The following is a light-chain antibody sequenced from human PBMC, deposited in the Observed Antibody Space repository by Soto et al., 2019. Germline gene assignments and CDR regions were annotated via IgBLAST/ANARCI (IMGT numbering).Light chain of an antibody. CDR2: LSSDGSH. CDR3: QPWDTGARGV. J-gene: IGLJ2*01. Sequence: QSVLTQSPSASASLGASVKLTCTLSSGHSSYAIAWHQQQPEKGPRYLMKLSSDGSHSKGDGIPDRFSGSSSGAERYLTISSLQSEDEADYYCQPWDTGARGVFGGGTKLTVL. V-gene: IGLV4-69*01. CDR1: SGHSSYA.